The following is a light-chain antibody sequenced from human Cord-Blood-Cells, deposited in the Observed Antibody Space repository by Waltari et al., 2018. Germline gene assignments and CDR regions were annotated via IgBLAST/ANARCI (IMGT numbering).Light chain of an antibody. J-gene: IGKJ5*01. CDR1: QSLVDSDGKPY. CDR3: MQCTHWPPIT. CDR2: KVS. Sequence: DVVMTQSPLSLPVTLGQPASISCRSSQSLVDSDGKPYLIGYQQRPGQAPRRLIYKVSNRDSGVPDRFIGIGSVTYFTLKISRVEAEDVGVYYCMQCTHWPPITFGQGTRLEI. V-gene: IGKV2-30*01.